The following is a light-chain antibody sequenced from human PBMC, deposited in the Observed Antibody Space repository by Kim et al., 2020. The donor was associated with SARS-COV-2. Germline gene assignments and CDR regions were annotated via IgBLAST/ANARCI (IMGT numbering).Light chain of an antibody. CDR2: GAS. V-gene: IGKV3-20*01. Sequence: PGGRAPPYWRPSRSIRSYYLALYQQKSGQAPRLLIFGASSWAPGVPDRFSGSGSVTDFTLTINELEPEDFAVYYCQQYGTSPYTFGQGTKVDIK. J-gene: IGKJ2*01. CDR1: RSIRSYY. CDR3: QQYGTSPYT.